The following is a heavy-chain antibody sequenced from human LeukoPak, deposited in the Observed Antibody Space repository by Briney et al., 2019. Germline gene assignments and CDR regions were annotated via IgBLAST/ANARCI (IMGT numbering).Heavy chain of an antibody. CDR3: ARGNRPVFDY. CDR2: IDTSSSTM. Sequence: GGSLRLSCAASAFTFSDYSMNWVRQAPGKGLEWISYIDTSSSTMYYADSVMGRFTISRDNAKESLYLQMNSLRDEDTAVYYCARGNRPVFDYWGQGTVVTVSS. V-gene: IGHV3-48*02. J-gene: IGHJ4*02. D-gene: IGHD1-14*01. CDR1: AFTFSDYS.